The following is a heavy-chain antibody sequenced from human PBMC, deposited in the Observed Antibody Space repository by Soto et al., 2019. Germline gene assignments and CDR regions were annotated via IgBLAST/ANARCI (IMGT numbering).Heavy chain of an antibody. D-gene: IGHD3-22*01. CDR3: ARDYYDGRGYYSWYFAL. CDR1: GGTFSNYA. J-gene: IGHJ2*01. V-gene: IGHV1-69*06. CDR2: IIPVFGTT. Sequence: QVQLVQSGAEVKKPGSSVKVSCRASGGTFSNYAISWVRQAPGQGLKWMGNIIPVFGTTNFARKFLGRVTITANKSTGTAYMELSSLRSEDTAVYYCARDYYDGRGYYSWYFALWGRGTLVTVSS.